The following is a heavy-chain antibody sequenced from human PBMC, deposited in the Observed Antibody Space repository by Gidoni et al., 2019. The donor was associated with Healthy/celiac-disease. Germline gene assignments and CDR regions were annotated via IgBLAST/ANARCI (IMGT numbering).Heavy chain of an antibody. CDR1: GDSIGTYY. CDR2: MQDSGSP. V-gene: IGHV4-59*08. J-gene: IGHJ6*03. D-gene: IGHD1-26*01. CDR3: ARHVGRGYMDV. Sequence: QVQLQQSGPGLVKPSETLSLTCTVSGDSIGTYYWAWIRQSPEKGLAWIGNMQDSGSPNYNPALESRATISVDTSKNQFSLKVKSVTAADTAVYFCARHVGRGYMDVWGKGIAVTVSS.